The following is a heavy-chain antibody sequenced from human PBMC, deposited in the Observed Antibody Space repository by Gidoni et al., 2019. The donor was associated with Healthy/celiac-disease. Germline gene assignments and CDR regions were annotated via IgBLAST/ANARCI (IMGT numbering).Heavy chain of an antibody. CDR1: GFTFSNAW. D-gene: IGHD5-18*01. Sequence: EVQLVESGGGLVKPGGSLRLSCAASGFTFSNAWMSWVRQAPGKGLEWVGRIKSKTDGGTTDYAAPVKGRFTISRDDSKNTLYLQMNSLKTEDTAVYYCTTDSPYSYGWSFDYWGQGTLVTVSS. CDR3: TTDSPYSYGWSFDY. V-gene: IGHV3-15*01. J-gene: IGHJ4*02. CDR2: IKSKTDGGTT.